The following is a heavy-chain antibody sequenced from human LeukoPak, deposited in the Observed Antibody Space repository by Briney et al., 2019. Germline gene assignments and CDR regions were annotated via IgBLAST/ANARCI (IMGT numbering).Heavy chain of an antibody. CDR2: ISYDGSNK. CDR1: GFTFSSYA. J-gene: IGHJ4*02. CDR3: AKDLAFSGSLDH. D-gene: IGHD1-26*01. Sequence: GGSLRLSCAASGFTFSSYAMHWVRQAPGKGLEWVAVISYDGSNKYYADSVKGRFTISRDNSKNTLYLQMNSLRAEDTAVYYCAKDLAFSGSLDHWGQGTVVSVSS. V-gene: IGHV3-30-3*01.